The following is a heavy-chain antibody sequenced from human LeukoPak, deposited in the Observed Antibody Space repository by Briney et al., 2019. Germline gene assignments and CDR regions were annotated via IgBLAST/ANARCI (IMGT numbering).Heavy chain of an antibody. D-gene: IGHD3-10*01. Sequence: PGGSLRLSCAASGFPFSSYAMHWVRQAPGKGLEYVSGISRNGDSTDYGNSVKGRFTISRDNSKNTLYLQMGGLRAEDMGVYYCARDSESGDLRLQHWGQGTLVTVSS. V-gene: IGHV3-64*01. J-gene: IGHJ1*01. CDR1: GFPFSSYA. CDR2: ISRNGDST. CDR3: ARDSESGDLRLQH.